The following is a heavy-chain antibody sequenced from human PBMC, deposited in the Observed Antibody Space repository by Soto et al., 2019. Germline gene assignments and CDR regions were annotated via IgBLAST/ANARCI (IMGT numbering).Heavy chain of an antibody. Sequence: QVQLVQSGAEVKKPGASVKVSCKASGYTFTSYGISWVRQAPGQGLEWMGWISAYNVNTNYAQKLKGRVTMTTETSTSTGYMELSSLRSDDTAVYYCARDAAVGLFDYWGQGTLVTVSS. CDR1: GYTFTSYG. D-gene: IGHD1-26*01. V-gene: IGHV1-18*01. CDR2: ISAYNVNT. CDR3: ARDAAVGLFDY. J-gene: IGHJ4*02.